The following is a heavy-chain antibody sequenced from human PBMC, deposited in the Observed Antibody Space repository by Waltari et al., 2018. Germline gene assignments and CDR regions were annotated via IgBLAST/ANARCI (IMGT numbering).Heavy chain of an antibody. CDR1: GTVFRQAW. J-gene: IGHJ4*02. CDR3: TADEGTRAFDF. D-gene: IGHD1-1*01. Sequence: EVQLVESGGGLVKAGGSLTLPWSASGTVFRQAWMGWGRQAPGRGLEWVGRIKRKSDGGIIDYSAPVKGRFTMSRDESRNTVYLEMNNLKTEDTGVYYCTADEGTRAFDFWGQGKLVTVSA. V-gene: IGHV3-15*01. CDR2: IKRKSDGGII.